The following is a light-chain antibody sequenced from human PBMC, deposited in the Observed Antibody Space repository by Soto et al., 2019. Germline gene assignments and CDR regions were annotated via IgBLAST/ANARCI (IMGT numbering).Light chain of an antibody. J-gene: IGLJ1*01. V-gene: IGLV2-11*01. CDR2: DVS. CDR1: SSDVGGYNY. Sequence: QSVLTQPRSVSGSPGQSVTISCTGTSSDVGGYNYVSWYQQHPGKAPKLMIYDVSKRPSGVPDRFSGSKSGNTASLTISGLQAEDEDDYYCCSYAGSQSYVFGNGPK. CDR3: CSYAGSQSYV.